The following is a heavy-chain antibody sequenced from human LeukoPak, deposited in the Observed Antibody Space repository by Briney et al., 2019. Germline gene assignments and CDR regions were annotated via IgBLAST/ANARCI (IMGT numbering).Heavy chain of an antibody. J-gene: IGHJ4*02. D-gene: IGHD3-16*01. CDR3: ARDFMITFGGNY. CDR2: INPNSGGT. Sequence: GASVKVSCKASGYTFTGYYMHWVRQAPGQGLEWMGWINPNSGGTNYAQKFQGRVTMTRDTSISTAYMELSRLRSEDTAVYYCARDFMITFGGNYWGQGTLVTVSS. V-gene: IGHV1-2*02. CDR1: GYTFTGYY.